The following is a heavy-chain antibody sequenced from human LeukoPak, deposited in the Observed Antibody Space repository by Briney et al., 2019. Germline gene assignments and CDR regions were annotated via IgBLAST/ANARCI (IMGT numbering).Heavy chain of an antibody. CDR1: GGTFSSYA. CDR2: IIPIFGTA. V-gene: IGHV1-69*13. Sequence: ASVKVSCKASGGTFSSYAISWVRQAPGQGLEWMGGIIPIFGTANYAQKFQGRVTITADESTSTAYMELSSLRSEDTAVYYCARGNSGYDRDAFDIWGQGTMVTVSS. CDR3: ARGNSGYDRDAFDI. J-gene: IGHJ3*02. D-gene: IGHD5-12*01.